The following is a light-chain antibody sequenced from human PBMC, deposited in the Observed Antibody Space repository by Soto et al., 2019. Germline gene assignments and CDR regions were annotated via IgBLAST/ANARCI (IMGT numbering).Light chain of an antibody. CDR2: GAS. Sequence: EIVMTQSPATLSVSPGERATLSCRASQSVSSNLAWYQQKPGQAPRLLIYGASSRATGIPDRFGGSGSGTDFTLTISRLEPEDFAVYYCQYYGSSHSNTFGQGTRLEIK. J-gene: IGKJ5*01. V-gene: IGKV3-20*01. CDR1: QSVSSN. CDR3: QYYGSSHSNT.